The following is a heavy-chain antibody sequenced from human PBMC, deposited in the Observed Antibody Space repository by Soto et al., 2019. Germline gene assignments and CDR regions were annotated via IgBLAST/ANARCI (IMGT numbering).Heavy chain of an antibody. CDR2: INAGNGNT. D-gene: IGHD2-2*01. CDR3: VRGCSSTSCYFGY. J-gene: IGHJ4*02. CDR1: GSTFTNYA. V-gene: IGHV1-3*01. Sequence: ASVKVSCKASGSTFTNYAMHWVRQAPGQRLEWMGWINAGNGNTKYSQKFQGRVTITRDTSASTAYMELSSLRSEDTAVYYFVRGCSSTSCYFGYWGQGTLV.